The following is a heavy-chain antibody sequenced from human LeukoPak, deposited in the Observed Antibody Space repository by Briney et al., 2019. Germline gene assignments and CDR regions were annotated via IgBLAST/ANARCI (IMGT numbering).Heavy chain of an antibody. CDR2: VSSTGGDK. J-gene: IGHJ4*02. D-gene: IGHD3-10*01. Sequence: GGSLRLSCTGSGVTFEDYYLSWIRQAPGKGLEWISYVSSTGGDKFYAGPVKGRFTISRDNSRNSVYMEMNDLVAEDTAFYYCARGENGSFDHLGQGTLVIVSS. CDR1: GVTFEDYY. CDR3: ARGENGSFDH. V-gene: IGHV3-11*01.